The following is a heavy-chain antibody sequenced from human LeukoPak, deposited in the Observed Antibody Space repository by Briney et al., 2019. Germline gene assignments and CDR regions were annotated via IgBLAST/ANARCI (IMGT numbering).Heavy chain of an antibody. CDR3: VRDLGGRSGH. CDR1: GFNSEDHA. CDR2: IYWSSSGT. Sequence: GGSLRLSCVVSGFNSEDHAMHWVRQAPGKGLEWVSGIYWSSSGTGYADSVKGRFTVFRDSAKNSLYLQMNSLRVEDTAMYHCVRDLGGRSGHWGQGTLVTVSS. V-gene: IGHV3-9*02. D-gene: IGHD1-26*01. J-gene: IGHJ4*02.